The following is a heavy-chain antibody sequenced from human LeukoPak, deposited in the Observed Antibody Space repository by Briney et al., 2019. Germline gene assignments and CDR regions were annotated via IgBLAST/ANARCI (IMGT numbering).Heavy chain of an antibody. CDR3: ARDFWNDEGY. Sequence: PSETLSLTCTVSGGSISSGGYYWSWIRQHPGKGLEWIGYIYYSGSTYYNPSLKSRVTISVDTSKNQFSLKLSSVTAADTAAYYCARDFWNDEGYWGQGTLVTVSS. D-gene: IGHD1-1*01. V-gene: IGHV4-31*03. CDR1: GGSISSGGYY. CDR2: IYYSGST. J-gene: IGHJ4*02.